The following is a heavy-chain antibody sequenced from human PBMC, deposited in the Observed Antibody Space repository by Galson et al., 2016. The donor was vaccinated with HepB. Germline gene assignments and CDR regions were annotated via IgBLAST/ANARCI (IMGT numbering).Heavy chain of an antibody. CDR3: ARDSWGHLDYDSSCPDAFDI. Sequence: SVKVSCKASGYTFTSYGLGWVRQAPGQGLEWMGWISVYNGKTKYAKKLQGRVTMTTDTSTSTAYMDLRSLRSDDTAVYFCARDSWGHLDYDSSCPDAFDIWGQGTTVTVSS. D-gene: IGHD3-22*01. CDR1: GYTFTSYG. V-gene: IGHV1-18*01. J-gene: IGHJ3*02. CDR2: ISVYNGKT.